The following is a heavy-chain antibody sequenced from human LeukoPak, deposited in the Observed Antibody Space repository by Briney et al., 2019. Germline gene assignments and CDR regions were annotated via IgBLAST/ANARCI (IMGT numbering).Heavy chain of an antibody. D-gene: IGHD3-10*01. J-gene: IGHJ3*02. CDR2: ISSGSTYI. Sequence: GGSLRLSCAASGFTFSSYSMNWVRQAPGKGLEWVSSISSGSTYIYYADSVKGRFTISRDNTKNSLYLQMNSLRAEDTAVYYCTREGVDVFDIWGQGAMVTVSS. CDR3: TREGVDVFDI. CDR1: GFTFSSYS. V-gene: IGHV3-21*01.